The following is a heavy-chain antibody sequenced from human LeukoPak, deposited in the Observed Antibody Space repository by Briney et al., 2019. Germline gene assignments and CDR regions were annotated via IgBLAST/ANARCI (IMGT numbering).Heavy chain of an antibody. CDR3: ARDRAAAGLRYFDY. D-gene: IGHD6-13*01. CDR2: IWFDGRYK. Sequence: GGSLRLSCEVSGFTFSYYGMHWVRQAPGKGLEWVAVIWFDGRYKYFAESVKGRFTISRDDSKNTLYLQMNSLRADDTAVYYCARDRAAAGLRYFDYWGQGTLVTVSS. J-gene: IGHJ4*02. CDR1: GFTFSYYG. V-gene: IGHV3-33*01.